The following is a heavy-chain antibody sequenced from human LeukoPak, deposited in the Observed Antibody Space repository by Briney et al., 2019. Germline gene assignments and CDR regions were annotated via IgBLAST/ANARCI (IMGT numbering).Heavy chain of an antibody. Sequence: PGGSLRLSCAASGFTFSNAWMTWVRQAPGKGLEWVGHIKKKSDGGTTDYAAPVKGRFTISRDDSKDTLYLQMNSLKIDDTAVYYCTTVQQWLAQALGYWGRGTLVTVSS. CDR2: IKKKSDGGTT. J-gene: IGHJ4*02. CDR3: TTVQQWLAQALGY. D-gene: IGHD6-19*01. V-gene: IGHV3-15*01. CDR1: GFTFSNAW.